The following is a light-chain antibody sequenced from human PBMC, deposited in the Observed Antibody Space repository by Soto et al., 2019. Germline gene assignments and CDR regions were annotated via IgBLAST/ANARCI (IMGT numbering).Light chain of an antibody. V-gene: IGKV3-15*01. J-gene: IGKJ4*01. CDR3: QHYKNRPLT. CDR2: GAS. Sequence: EVVMTQSPATLSVSPGETATLSCRASQSVSSDLAWYQHKPGQAPRLLIYGASSRATGTPVRFSGSGSGTEFTLTISSLQSEDVAVYYCQHYKNRPLTFGGGTKVEIK. CDR1: QSVSSD.